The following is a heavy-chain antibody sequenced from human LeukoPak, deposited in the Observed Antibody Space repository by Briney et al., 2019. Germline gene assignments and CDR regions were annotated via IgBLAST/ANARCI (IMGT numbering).Heavy chain of an antibody. V-gene: IGHV1-18*01. Sequence: ASVKVSCKSSDYTFIRYGISWVRQAPGQGLEWMGWISGNNGNTNYAQRYQDRVTMTTDTSTSTAYMELRSLRSDDTAVYYCARFGVVYYYDNRYNWFDPWGQGTLVTVSS. J-gene: IGHJ5*02. CDR3: ARFGVVYYYDNRYNWFDP. CDR1: DYTFIRYG. CDR2: ISGNNGNT. D-gene: IGHD3-22*01.